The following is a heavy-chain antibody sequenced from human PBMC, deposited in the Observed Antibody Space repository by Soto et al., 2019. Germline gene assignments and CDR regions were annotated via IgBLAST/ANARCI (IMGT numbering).Heavy chain of an antibody. Sequence: QITLKESGPTLVKHTQTLTLTCTFSGFSLSSTRMAVGWIRQPPGKALEWLALIYWDDDKRYSPFLKSRLTITKDTSKNQVVLTKSNMDPLDKARYYCAHIVVAGLGYYFDYWGQGTLVTVSS. J-gene: IGHJ4*02. V-gene: IGHV2-5*02. CDR3: AHIVVAGLGYYFDY. CDR2: IYWDDDK. D-gene: IGHD6-19*01. CDR1: GFSLSSTRMA.